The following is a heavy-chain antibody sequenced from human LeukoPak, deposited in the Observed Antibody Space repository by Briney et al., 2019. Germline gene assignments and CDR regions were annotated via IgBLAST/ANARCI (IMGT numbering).Heavy chain of an antibody. CDR2: IYFSGST. Sequence: SETLSLTCIVSGDSISSYYWSWIRQPPGKGLEWIGYIYFSGSTNYNPSLKSRVTISVDTSKNQFSLKLSSVTAADTAVYYCARHPEYYYDSSGYYLYAFDIWGQGTMVTVSS. V-gene: IGHV4-59*08. CDR3: ARHPEYYYDSSGYYLYAFDI. J-gene: IGHJ3*02. CDR1: GDSISSYY. D-gene: IGHD3-22*01.